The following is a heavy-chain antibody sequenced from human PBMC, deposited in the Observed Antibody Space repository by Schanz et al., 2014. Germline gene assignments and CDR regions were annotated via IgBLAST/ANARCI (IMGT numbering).Heavy chain of an antibody. Sequence: QVQLQESGPGLVRPSETLSLTCTVSGGSISNYYWSWIRQPPGKGLEWIGSVYYGGGADYNLGSTDYNPSLKSRVAISADKSKSQFSLRLHSLTAADTAVYYCARSPGRARYFDYWGQGSLVPVSS. D-gene: IGHD7-27*01. CDR2: VYYGGGADYNLGST. CDR3: ARSPGRARYFDY. V-gene: IGHV4-59*03. J-gene: IGHJ4*02. CDR1: GGSISNYY.